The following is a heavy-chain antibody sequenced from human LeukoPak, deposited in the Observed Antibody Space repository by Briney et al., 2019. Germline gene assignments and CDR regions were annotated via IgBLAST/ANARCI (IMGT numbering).Heavy chain of an antibody. D-gene: IGHD2-15*01. CDR1: GYSFTSYW. J-gene: IGHJ4*02. CDR3: ARPYCSGGSCHLYFDY. CDR2: IYPGDSDT. V-gene: IGHV5-51*01. Sequence: GESLKISCKGSGYSFTSYWIGWVRQMPGKGLEWMGIIYPGDSDTRYSPSFQGQVTISADKSISTAYLQWSSPKASDTAMYYCARPYCSGGSCHLYFDYWGQGTLVTVSS.